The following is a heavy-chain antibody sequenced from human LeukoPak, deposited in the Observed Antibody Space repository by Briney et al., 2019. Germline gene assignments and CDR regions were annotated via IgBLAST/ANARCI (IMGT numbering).Heavy chain of an antibody. J-gene: IGHJ4*02. D-gene: IGHD2-21*02. CDR3: VREDTPATANY. V-gene: IGHV3-23*01. CDR1: GFNFANHA. Sequence: GGSLRLSCAASGFNFANHAMSWVRQTAGKGLEWVSAVSGGGDITYYADSVKGRFTISRDNSKDTLFLQMHSLRPGDTAVYYCVREDTPATANYWGQGTLVTISS. CDR2: VSGGGDIT.